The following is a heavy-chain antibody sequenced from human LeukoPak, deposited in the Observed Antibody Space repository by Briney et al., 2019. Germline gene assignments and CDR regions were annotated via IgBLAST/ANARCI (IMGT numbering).Heavy chain of an antibody. D-gene: IGHD1-1*01. CDR1: SYSISSGYY. CDR2: IFHSGST. J-gene: IGHJ4*02. CDR3: ARELNWRYFDY. V-gene: IGHV4-38-2*02. Sequence: SETLSLTCSVSSYSISSGYYWGWIRQPPGKGLEWIGSIFHSGSTYYNPSLKSRVTISVDTSKNQFSLKMTSVTAADTAVYYCARELNWRYFDYWGQGTLVTVSS.